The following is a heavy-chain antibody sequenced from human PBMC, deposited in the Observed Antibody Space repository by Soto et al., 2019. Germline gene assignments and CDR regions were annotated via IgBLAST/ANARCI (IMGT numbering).Heavy chain of an antibody. CDR1: GFTFSSYA. CDR2: ISGSGGST. Sequence: GGSLRLSCAASGFTFSSYAMSWVRQAPGKGLEWVSAISGSGGSTYYADSVKGRFTISRDNSKNTLYLQMSSLRAEDTAVYYCALLNYDILTGSYYYYGMDVWGQGTTVTVSS. J-gene: IGHJ6*02. D-gene: IGHD3-9*01. CDR3: ALLNYDILTGSYYYYGMDV. V-gene: IGHV3-23*01.